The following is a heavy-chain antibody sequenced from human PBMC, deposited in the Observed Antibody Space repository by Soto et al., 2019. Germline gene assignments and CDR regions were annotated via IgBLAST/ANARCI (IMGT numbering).Heavy chain of an antibody. J-gene: IGHJ4*02. Sequence: QVQLVESGGGVVQPGRSLRLSCAASGFTVSNYAMHWIRQAPGKGLVWVAVISYDGSHRQYADSLKGRFTITRDNFENTLYLHTDRLRAEDTAVYYCARDWGSNYDTMDRWDWWGQGTLITVSS. D-gene: IGHD3-10*01. CDR1: GFTVSNYA. CDR3: ARDWGSNYDTMDRWDW. V-gene: IGHV3-30-3*01. CDR2: ISYDGSHR.